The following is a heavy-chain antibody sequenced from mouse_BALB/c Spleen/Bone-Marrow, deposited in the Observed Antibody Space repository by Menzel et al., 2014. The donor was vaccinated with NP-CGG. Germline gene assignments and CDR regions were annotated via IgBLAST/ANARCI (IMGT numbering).Heavy chain of an antibody. Sequence: QVQLKQSGADLGRPGGSVKMSCKAFGFTFTCYTMQWLRQRPGQGLEWSGYIVPSSDYTNYNQNFKDKATLTADKSSSTAYMQLNSLASEDFAVYYCAREARTDAWFAYWGQGTLVTVSA. D-gene: IGHD4-1*01. CDR2: IVPSSDYT. CDR3: AREARTDAWFAY. CDR1: GFTFTCYT. V-gene: IGHV1-4*01. J-gene: IGHJ3*01.